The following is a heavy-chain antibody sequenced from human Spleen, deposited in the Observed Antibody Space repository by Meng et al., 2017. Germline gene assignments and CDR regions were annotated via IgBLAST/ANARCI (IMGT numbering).Heavy chain of an antibody. J-gene: IGHJ3*02. V-gene: IGHV4-34*02. CDR2: ITHSGST. Sequence: QVQLKQWGAGLLKPSQTLSLTCAVSGWSFSGYYWSWIRQPPGKGLEWIGEITHSGSTNYNPSLKSRVTISVDTSKNQISLKLSSVTAADTAVYYCARGSRIVVVVSINHAFDIWGQGTMVTVSS. CDR1: GWSFSGYY. D-gene: IGHD2-15*01. CDR3: ARGSRIVVVVSINHAFDI.